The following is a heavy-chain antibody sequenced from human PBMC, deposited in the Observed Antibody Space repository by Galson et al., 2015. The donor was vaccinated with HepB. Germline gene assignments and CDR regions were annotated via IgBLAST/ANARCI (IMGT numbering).Heavy chain of an antibody. CDR1: GYSFNIYT. D-gene: IGHD5-24*01. V-gene: IGHV1-3*01. CDR2: VKAGNGNT. J-gene: IGHJ4*02. CDR3: ARGGQWPQFYYFDY. Sequence: PVKVSCKASGYSFNIYTIHWIRQAPGHRLEWMGWVKAGNGNTGYSEKFQDRITLTRDTSATTAYMELSSLESEDTAVYYCARGGQWPQFYYFDYWGQGTLVTVSS.